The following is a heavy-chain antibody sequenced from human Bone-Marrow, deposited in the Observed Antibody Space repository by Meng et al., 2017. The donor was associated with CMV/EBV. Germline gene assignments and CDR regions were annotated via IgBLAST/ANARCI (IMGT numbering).Heavy chain of an antibody. CDR3: AISPDYGMDV. CDR1: GFTFSSYW. J-gene: IGHJ6*02. V-gene: IGHV3-74*01. Sequence: LSLTCAASGFTFSSYWMHWVRQVPGKGLVWVSRIKSDGSNTDYADSAKGRFTISRDNIKNTLYLQMNSLKVEDTAVYYCAISPDYGMDVWGHGTTVTVSS. CDR2: IKSDGSNT.